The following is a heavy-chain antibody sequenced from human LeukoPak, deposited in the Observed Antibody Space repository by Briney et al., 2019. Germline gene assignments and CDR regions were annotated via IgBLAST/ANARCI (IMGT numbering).Heavy chain of an antibody. V-gene: IGHV4-59*01. CDR1: GGSISTYY. Sequence: SETLSLTCTVSGGSISTYYWSWIRQPPGKGLEWIGYIYYSGSTNYNPSLKSRVTISVDTSKNQFSLKLSSVTAADTAVYYCASLTAAVATDLAATNWGQGTLVTVSS. D-gene: IGHD7-27*01. J-gene: IGHJ4*02. CDR3: ASLTAAVATDLAATN. CDR2: IYYSGST.